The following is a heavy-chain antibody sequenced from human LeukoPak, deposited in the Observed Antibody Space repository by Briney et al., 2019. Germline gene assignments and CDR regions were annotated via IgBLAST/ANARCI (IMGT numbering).Heavy chain of an antibody. CDR2: IIPIFGTA. V-gene: IGHV1-69*13. J-gene: IGHJ4*02. CDR3: ARSVGGSGSYYNPIDY. Sequence: GASVKVSCKASGGTFSSYAISWVRQAPGQGLEWMGGIIPIFGTANYAQKFQGRVTITADESTSTAYMELSSLRSEDTAVYYCARSVGGSGSYYNPIDYWGQGTLVTVSS. CDR1: GGTFSSYA. D-gene: IGHD3-10*01.